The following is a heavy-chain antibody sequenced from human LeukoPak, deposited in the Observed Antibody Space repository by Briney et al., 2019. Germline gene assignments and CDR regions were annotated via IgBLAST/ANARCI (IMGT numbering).Heavy chain of an antibody. D-gene: IGHD2/OR15-2a*01. CDR3: LPLLSRPYVEDGFDI. J-gene: IGHJ3*02. Sequence: GGSLRLSCAASGFTFSDYYMSWIRQAPGKGLEWVSHISSFSNFRSYADSVKGRFTISRDNAKNSLYLQVNSLRAEDTAVYYCLPLLSRPYVEDGFDIWGQGTMVTVS. V-gene: IGHV3-11*03. CDR1: GFTFSDYY. CDR2: ISSFSNFR.